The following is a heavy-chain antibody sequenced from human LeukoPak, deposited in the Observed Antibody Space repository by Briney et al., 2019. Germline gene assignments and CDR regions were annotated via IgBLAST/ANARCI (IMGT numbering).Heavy chain of an antibody. CDR2: INTGVST. CDR3: AKDKHRWAFDI. D-gene: IGHD5-24*01. CDR1: GFTFSSYG. V-gene: IGHV3-23*01. Sequence: PGGSLRLSCAASGFTFSSYGMSWVRQAPGKGLGWVSAINTGVSTFYADSVKGRFTISRDNSKNTLYLQMNSLRAEDTAVYYCAKDKHRWAFDIWGQGTMVTVSS. J-gene: IGHJ3*02.